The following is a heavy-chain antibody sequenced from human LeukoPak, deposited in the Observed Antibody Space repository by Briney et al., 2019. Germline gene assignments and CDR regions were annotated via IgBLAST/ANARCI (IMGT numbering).Heavy chain of an antibody. CDR2: IYYSGST. V-gene: IGHV4-59*01. CDR1: GRSISSYY. J-gene: IGHJ4*02. D-gene: IGHD4-17*01. Sequence: SETLSLTCTVSGRSISSYYWSWIRQPPGKGLEWIGYIYYSGSTNYNPPLKSRVTISVDTSKNQFSLKLSSVTAADTAVYYCAREITVTRPFDYWGQGTLVTVSS. CDR3: AREITVTRPFDY.